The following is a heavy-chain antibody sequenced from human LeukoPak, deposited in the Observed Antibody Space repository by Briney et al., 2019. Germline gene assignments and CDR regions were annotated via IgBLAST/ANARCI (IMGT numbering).Heavy chain of an antibody. V-gene: IGHV1-2*02. J-gene: IGHJ3*02. Sequence: ASVKVSCKASGYTFTGYYMHWVRQAPGQGLEWMGWINPNSGGTNYAQKFQGRVTMTRDTSISTAYMELSRLRSDDTAVYCCASMTMVRGVILGAFDIWGQGTMVTVSS. CDR3: ASMTMVRGVILGAFDI. CDR1: GYTFTGYY. D-gene: IGHD3-10*01. CDR2: INPNSGGT.